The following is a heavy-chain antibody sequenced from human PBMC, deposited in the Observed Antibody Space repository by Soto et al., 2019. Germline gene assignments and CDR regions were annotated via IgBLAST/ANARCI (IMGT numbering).Heavy chain of an antibody. CDR1: GASISSYY. D-gene: IGHD3-3*01. CDR3: ARGEGVATISYYFDF. CDR2: IYYRGNT. Sequence: SETLSLTCTFSGASISSYYWTWIRQPPGKGLDGIGNIYYRGNTYYNPSLKTRVNMSLDKSKSQFCLKLNSVTAADSAVYFCARGEGVATISYYFDFWGQGALVTVSS. V-gene: IGHV4-59*08. J-gene: IGHJ4*02.